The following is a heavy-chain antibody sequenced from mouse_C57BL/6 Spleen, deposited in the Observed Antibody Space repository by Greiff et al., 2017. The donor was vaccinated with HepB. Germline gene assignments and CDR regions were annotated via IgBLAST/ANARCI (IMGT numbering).Heavy chain of an antibody. Sequence: LVESGAELVRPGASVKLSCTASGFNIKDDYMHWVKQRPEQGLEWIGWIDPENGDTEYASKFQGKATITADTSSNTAYLQLSSLTSEDTAVYYCTTYYGSSRPFAYWGQGTLVTVSA. J-gene: IGHJ3*01. D-gene: IGHD1-1*01. V-gene: IGHV14-4*01. CDR2: IDPENGDT. CDR3: TTYYGSSRPFAY. CDR1: GFNIKDDY.